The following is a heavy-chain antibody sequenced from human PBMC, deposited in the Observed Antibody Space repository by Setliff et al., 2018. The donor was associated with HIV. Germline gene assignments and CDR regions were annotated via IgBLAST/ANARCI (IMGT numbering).Heavy chain of an antibody. Sequence: SETLSLTCSVSGGFMNNYSWNWIRQPAGKGLEWIGRIYASGNSNYNPALKSRVTMSIDTSKNQISLKLNSVTAADTATYYCARSNPGITAGLLAYWGPGTLVTVSS. CDR2: IYASGNS. D-gene: IGHD6-13*01. CDR3: ARSNPGITAGLLAY. V-gene: IGHV4-4*07. J-gene: IGHJ4*02. CDR1: GGFMNNYS.